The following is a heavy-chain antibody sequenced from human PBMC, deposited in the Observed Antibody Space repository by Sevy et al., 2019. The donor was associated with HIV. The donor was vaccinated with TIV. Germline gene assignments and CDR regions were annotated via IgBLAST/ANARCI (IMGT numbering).Heavy chain of an antibody. CDR1: GFTFYNYA. CDR2: IRTTVNGGTA. Sequence: GGSLRLSRATSGFTFYNYAMSWFRQAPGKGLEWIGFIRTTVNGGTAEYAASVEGRFTISRYDSRSIAYLQMNNLKTEDTAVYYCTRDERDLDAFDIWGQGTMVTVSS. J-gene: IGHJ3*02. V-gene: IGHV3-49*03. CDR3: TRDERDLDAFDI.